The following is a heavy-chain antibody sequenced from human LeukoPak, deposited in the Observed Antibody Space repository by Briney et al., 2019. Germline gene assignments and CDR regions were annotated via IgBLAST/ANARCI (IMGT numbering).Heavy chain of an antibody. D-gene: IGHD2-2*01. CDR2: IWYDGSNK. CDR3: ARVIYCSSTSCNDAFDI. V-gene: IGHV3-33*01. CDR1: GFTFSSYG. J-gene: IGHJ3*02. Sequence: PGGSLRLSCAASGFTFSSYGMHWVRQAPGKGLEWVAVIWYDGSNKYYADSVKGRFTISRDNSKNTLYLQMNSLRAEDTAVYYCARVIYCSSTSCNDAFDIWGQGTMVTVSS.